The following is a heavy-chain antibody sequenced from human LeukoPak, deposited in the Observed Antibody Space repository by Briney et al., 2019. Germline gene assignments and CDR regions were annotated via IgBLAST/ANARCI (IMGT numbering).Heavy chain of an antibody. V-gene: IGHV1-69*04. CDR1: GGTFSSYA. CDR2: IIPILGIA. D-gene: IGHD5-24*01. J-gene: IGHJ6*02. Sequence: ASVTVSCKASGGTFSSYAISWVRQAPGQGLEWMGRIIPILGIANYAQKFQGRVTITADKSTSTAYMELSSLRSEDTAVYYCASDGYNPTYYYYYGMDVWGQGPRSPSP. CDR3: ASDGYNPTYYYYYGMDV.